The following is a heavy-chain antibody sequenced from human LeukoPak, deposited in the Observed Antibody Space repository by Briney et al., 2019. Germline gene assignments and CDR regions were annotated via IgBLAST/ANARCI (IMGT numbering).Heavy chain of an antibody. Sequence: GGSLRLSCAASGFTFTTYWMNWVRQAPGKGLEWVATIKEDGSETYYVDFVKGRFTISRDNAKNSLHLQMNSLRAEDTAVYYCARSAYYDRDFDYWGQGTLVTVSS. CDR2: IKEDGSET. CDR1: GFTFTTYW. D-gene: IGHD3-3*01. J-gene: IGHJ4*02. V-gene: IGHV3-7*01. CDR3: ARSAYYDRDFDY.